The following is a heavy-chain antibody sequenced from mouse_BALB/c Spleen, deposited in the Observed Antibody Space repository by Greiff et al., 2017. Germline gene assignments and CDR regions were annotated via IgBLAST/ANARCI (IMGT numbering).Heavy chain of an antibody. V-gene: IGHV1S137*01. D-gene: IGHD2-2*01. CDR2: ISTYYGDA. J-gene: IGHJ2*01. Sequence: VQLQQSGAELVRPGVSVKISCKGSGYTFTDYAMHWVKQSHAKSLEWIGVISTYYGDASYNQKFKGKATMTVDKSSSTAYMELARLTSEDSAVYYCARGIDYGYGYYFDYWGQGTTLTVSS. CDR3: ARGIDYGYGYYFDY. CDR1: GYTFTDYA.